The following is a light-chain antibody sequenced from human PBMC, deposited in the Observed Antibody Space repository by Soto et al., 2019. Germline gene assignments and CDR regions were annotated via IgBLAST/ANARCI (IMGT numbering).Light chain of an antibody. CDR1: ISNIGKDT. J-gene: IGLJ3*02. V-gene: IGLV1-44*01. CDR2: NDD. Sequence: QAVVTQPPSVSGTPGLRVNISCSGGISNIGKDTVNWYQQLPGTAPKLLMFNDDKRPSGVPDRFSGSRSGTPASLAISGLQSDDEAVYFCSTWDDSLNGWVFGGGTKVTVL. CDR3: STWDDSLNGWV.